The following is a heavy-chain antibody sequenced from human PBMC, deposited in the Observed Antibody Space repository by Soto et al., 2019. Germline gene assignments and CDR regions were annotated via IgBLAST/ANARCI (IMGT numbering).Heavy chain of an antibody. CDR3: ARANLAARGWFDP. D-gene: IGHD6-13*01. CDR2: IIPIFGTA. Sequence: SEKVSCKASGGTFSSYAISWVRQAPGQGLEWMGGIIPIFGTANYAQKFQGRVTITADKSTSTAYMELSSLRSEDTAVYYCARANLAARGWFDPWGQGTLVTVSS. V-gene: IGHV1-69*06. J-gene: IGHJ5*02. CDR1: GGTFSSYA.